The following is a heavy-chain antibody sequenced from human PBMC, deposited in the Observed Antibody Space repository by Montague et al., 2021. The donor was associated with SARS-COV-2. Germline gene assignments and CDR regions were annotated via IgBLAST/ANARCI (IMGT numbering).Heavy chain of an antibody. J-gene: IGHJ4*02. D-gene: IGHD3-9*01. CDR3: ARHGSSGYFDWLGD. Sequence: SETLSLTCTVSGGSISSSSYYWGWIRQPPGKGLEWIGSIYYSGSTYYNPSLKSRVTISVDTSKNQFSLKLSSVTAADTAVYYCARHGSSGYFDWLGDWGQGTRVTVSS. CDR1: GGSISSSSYY. CDR2: IYYSGST. V-gene: IGHV4-39*01.